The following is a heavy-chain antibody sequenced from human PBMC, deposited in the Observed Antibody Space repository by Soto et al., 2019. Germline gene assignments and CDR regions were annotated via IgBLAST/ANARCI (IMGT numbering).Heavy chain of an antibody. D-gene: IGHD1-20*01. J-gene: IGHJ6*02. CDR2: IKPDGSEQ. CDR3: ARGNWNYYYGFDV. CDR1: EFTFDQYY. V-gene: IGHV3-7*01. Sequence: GGSLRLSCAASEFTFDQYYMTWVRQAPGKGPEWVASIKPDGSEQYYVDSVKGQFTISRDNANNSLYLQMNSLRAEDTAVYFCARGNWNYYYGFDVGGQGTTVTVSS.